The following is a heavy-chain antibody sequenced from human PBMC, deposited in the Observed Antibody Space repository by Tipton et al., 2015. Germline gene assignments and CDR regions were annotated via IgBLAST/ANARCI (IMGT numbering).Heavy chain of an antibody. CDR3: ARGLLLWFGMSDY. CDR1: GGSFSAYY. D-gene: IGHD3-10*01. V-gene: IGHV4-38-2*02. CDR2: ISHSGNT. Sequence: TLSLTCTVSGGSFSAYYWGWIRQPPGKGLEWIGSISHSGNTYYNPSLKSRVTMSRDTSKNQFSLKLTSVTAADTAVYYCARGLLLWFGMSDYWGRGTLVTVSS. J-gene: IGHJ4*02.